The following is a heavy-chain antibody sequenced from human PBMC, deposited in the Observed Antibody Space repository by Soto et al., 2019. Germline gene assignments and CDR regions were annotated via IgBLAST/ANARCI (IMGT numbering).Heavy chain of an antibody. CDR2: ISYSGST. CDR1: GGSISSGNYY. D-gene: IGHD2-15*01. Sequence: SETLSLTCTVSGGSISSGNYYWGWIRQPPGKGLEWIGFISYSGSTYYNLSLKSRVTISVDTSKNQFSLNLSFVTAADTAVYYCATMGTPATGLYYFDYWGQGTLVTVSS. J-gene: IGHJ4*02. CDR3: ATMGTPATGLYYFDY. V-gene: IGHV4-30-4*01.